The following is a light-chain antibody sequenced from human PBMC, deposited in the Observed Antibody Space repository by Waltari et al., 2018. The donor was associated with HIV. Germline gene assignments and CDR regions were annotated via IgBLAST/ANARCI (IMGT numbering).Light chain of an antibody. CDR3: QVWETIGDHRV. Sequence: SYVMTQSPSVSVAPGQTARITCGGYNIGSKTVPWYQQKPGQAPVLVVYDDSVRPSGIPERFSGSNSGNTATLTISRVEAGDEAGYYCQVWETIGDHRVFGGGTTLTVL. V-gene: IGLV3-21*02. CDR2: DDS. CDR1: NIGSKT. J-gene: IGLJ3*02.